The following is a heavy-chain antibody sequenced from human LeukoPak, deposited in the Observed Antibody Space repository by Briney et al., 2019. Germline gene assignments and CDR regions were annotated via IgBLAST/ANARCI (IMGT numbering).Heavy chain of an antibody. Sequence: GGSLRLSCAASGFAFADYAMHWVRQIPGKGLECVAHIHADGGRTFYADSVKGRFTVSRDNGKNSLFLQMDSLTSDDTALYYCSTWAYYHGLDVWGQGATVIVSS. D-gene: IGHD1-26*01. CDR2: IHADGGRT. J-gene: IGHJ6*02. CDR3: STWAYYHGLDV. CDR1: GFAFADYA. V-gene: IGHV3-43*02.